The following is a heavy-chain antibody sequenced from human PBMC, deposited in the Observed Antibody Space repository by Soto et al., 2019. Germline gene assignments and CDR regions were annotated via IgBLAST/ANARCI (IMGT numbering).Heavy chain of an antibody. D-gene: IGHD4-17*01. CDR3: SRWDDYGASDQYHFDQ. Sequence: GASVKVSCKASGYTFTSYGISWVRQAPGQGLEWMGWTSIYKGHTEYSPKFLGRVVMTTDTSADTAYLELKSLRPDDAALYYCSRWDDYGASDQYHFDQWGQGTLVTVSS. J-gene: IGHJ4*02. V-gene: IGHV1-18*01. CDR1: GYTFTSYG. CDR2: TSIYKGHT.